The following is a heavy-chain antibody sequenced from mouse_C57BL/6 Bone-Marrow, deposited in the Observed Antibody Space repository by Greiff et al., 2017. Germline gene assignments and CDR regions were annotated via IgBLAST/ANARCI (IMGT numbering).Heavy chain of an antibody. D-gene: IGHD1-1*01. CDR1: GYTFTSYW. Sequence: VQLQQPGAELVKPGASVKLSCKASGYTFTSYWMHWVKQRPGQGLEWIGYINPSSGYTKYNQKFKDKATLTVDKSSSTAYMQLSSLTYEDSAVYYFARPLCSCGSSPYYCAMDDWGQGTTVTVSS. CDR3: ARPLCSCGSSPYYCAMDD. V-gene: IGHV1-7*01. CDR2: INPSSGYT. J-gene: IGHJ4*01.